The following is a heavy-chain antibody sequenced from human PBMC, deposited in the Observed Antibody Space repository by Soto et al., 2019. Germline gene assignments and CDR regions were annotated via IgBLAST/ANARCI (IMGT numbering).Heavy chain of an antibody. D-gene: IGHD5-18*01. CDR2: IYYSGST. CDR1: GGSISSYY. CDR3: AREYFADTAMVFSGFDY. J-gene: IGHJ4*02. V-gene: IGHV4-59*01. Sequence: SATLSLTCTVSGGSISSYYWSWIRQPPGKGLEWIGYIYYSGSTNYNPSLKSRVTISVDTSKNQFSLKLSSVTAADTAVYYCAREYFADTAMVFSGFDYWGQGTLVTVSS.